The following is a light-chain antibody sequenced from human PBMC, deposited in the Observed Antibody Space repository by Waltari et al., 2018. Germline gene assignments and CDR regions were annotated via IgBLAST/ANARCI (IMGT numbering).Light chain of an antibody. CDR2: DVT. CDR3: SSYSSISTLV. Sequence: QSAPTQPASVPGPPGQSNTIPFTGTNSANVRFNYVSWYQQHPGEAPKLMIYDVTQRPSGVSNRFSGSKSGSTASLTISGLQAGDEAHYYCSSYSSISTLVFGGGTKLSVL. V-gene: IGLV2-14*03. CDR1: NSANVRFNY. J-gene: IGLJ2*01.